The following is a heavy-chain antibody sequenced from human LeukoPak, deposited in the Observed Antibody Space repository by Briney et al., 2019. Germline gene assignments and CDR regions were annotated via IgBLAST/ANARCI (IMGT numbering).Heavy chain of an antibody. CDR2: TYYRSKWYN. D-gene: IGHD6-13*01. CDR1: GDSVSSNNAA. CDR3: ARDAAAAGHYYYYNMDV. J-gene: IGHJ6*02. V-gene: IGHV6-1*01. Sequence: SQTLSLTCGISGDSVSSNNAAWNWIRQSPSRGLEWLGRTYYRSKWYNDFAVSVKSRITINPDTSKNQFSLQLTSMTPEDTAVYYCARDAAAAGHYYYYNMDVWGQGTTVTVSS.